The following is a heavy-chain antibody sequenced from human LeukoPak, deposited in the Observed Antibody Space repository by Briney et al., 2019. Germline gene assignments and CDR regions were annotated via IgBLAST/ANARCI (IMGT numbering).Heavy chain of an antibody. D-gene: IGHD2-21*01. CDR3: AKVGRLEGPSLFFDAFDL. CDR2: VTTYSGKT. CDR1: GYTFTSYN. Sequence: ASVKFSCKASGYTFTSYNIAWVRQAPGQVLECMVWVTTYSGKTSYAQKFQGRVTMTTDSSTSTASMTQSTLISDDTPVYYCAKVGRLEGPSLFFDAFDLWGQGTMVTVSS. J-gene: IGHJ3*01. V-gene: IGHV1-18*01.